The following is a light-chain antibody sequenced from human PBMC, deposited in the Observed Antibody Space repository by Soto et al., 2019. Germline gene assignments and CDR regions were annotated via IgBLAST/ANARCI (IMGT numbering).Light chain of an antibody. CDR1: QSVSSN. CDR2: GAS. V-gene: IGKV3-15*01. J-gene: IGKJ5*01. CDR3: QQYNNWPPIT. Sequence: EIVMTQSPCTLYVSPGERATLSCSASQSVSSNLAWYQQKPGQAPRLLIYGASTRATGIPARFSGSGSGTEFTLTISSLQSEDFAVYYCQQYNNWPPITFGQGTRLEIK.